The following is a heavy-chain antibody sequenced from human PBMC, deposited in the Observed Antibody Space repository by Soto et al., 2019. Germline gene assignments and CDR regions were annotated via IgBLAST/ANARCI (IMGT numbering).Heavy chain of an antibody. Sequence: GSLRLSCAASGFTFSSYGMHWVRQAPGKGLEWVAVIWYDGSNKYYADSVKGRFTISRDNSKNTLYLQMNSLRAEDTAVYYCARDSAAGTVYYYYGMDVWAQRTKVTGSS. V-gene: IGHV3-33*01. D-gene: IGHD6-13*01. CDR3: ARDSAAGTVYYYYGMDV. CDR2: IWYDGSNK. CDR1: GFTFSSYG. J-gene: IGHJ6*02.